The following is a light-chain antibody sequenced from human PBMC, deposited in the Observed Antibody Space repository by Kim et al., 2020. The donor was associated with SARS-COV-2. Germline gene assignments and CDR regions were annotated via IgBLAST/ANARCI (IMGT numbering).Light chain of an antibody. J-gene: IGKJ2*01. CDR3: QQYYLSPNT. CDR1: QAILDRTNNNNK. CDR2: WAS. Sequence: IVVTQSPGSLALSLGERATINCKTRQAILDRTNNNNKLAWYQQKPGQPPKLLIYWASTRESGVPDRFSGSGSGTDFSLTISSLEAEDVADYYCQQYYLSPNTFGQGTKLEI. V-gene: IGKV4-1*01.